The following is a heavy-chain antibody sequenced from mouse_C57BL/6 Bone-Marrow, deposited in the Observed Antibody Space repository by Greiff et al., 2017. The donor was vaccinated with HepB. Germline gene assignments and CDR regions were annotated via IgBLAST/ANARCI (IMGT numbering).Heavy chain of an antibody. CDR2: IYPGSGST. J-gene: IGHJ2*01. CDR3: AREETAQATSY. Sequence: VKLQQPGAELVKPGAPVKMSCKASGYTFTSYWITWVKQRPGQGLEWIGDIYPGSGSTNYNEKFKSKATLTVDTSSSTAYMQLSSLTSEDSAVYYCAREETAQATSYWGQGTTLTVSS. D-gene: IGHD3-2*02. V-gene: IGHV1-55*01. CDR1: GYTFTSYW.